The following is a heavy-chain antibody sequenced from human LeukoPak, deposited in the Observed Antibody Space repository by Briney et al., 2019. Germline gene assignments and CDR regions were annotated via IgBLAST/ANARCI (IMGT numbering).Heavy chain of an antibody. D-gene: IGHD3-10*01. CDR3: ARDYYGSGSYYN. V-gene: IGHV4-59*01. Sequence: SETLSLTCTVSGGSISSYYWSWIRQPPGKGLEWIGYIYYSGSTNYNPSLKSRVTISVDTSKNQFSLKLSSVTAADTAVYYCARDYYGSGSYYNWGQGALVTVSS. CDR2: IYYSGST. J-gene: IGHJ4*02. CDR1: GGSISSYY.